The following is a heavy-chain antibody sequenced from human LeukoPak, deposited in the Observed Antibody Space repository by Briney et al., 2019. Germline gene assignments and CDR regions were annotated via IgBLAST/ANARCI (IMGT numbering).Heavy chain of an antibody. D-gene: IGHD6-13*01. Sequence: SETLSLTCTVSGGSISSGGNYWSWIRQHPGKGLEWIGYIYYSGSTYYNPSLKSRVTISVDTSKNQFSLKLSSVTAADTAVYYCARVFYPFIAAAAAGPLFDYWGQGTLVTVSS. CDR1: GGSISSGGNY. CDR2: IYYSGST. V-gene: IGHV4-31*03. CDR3: ARVFYPFIAAAAAGPLFDY. J-gene: IGHJ4*02.